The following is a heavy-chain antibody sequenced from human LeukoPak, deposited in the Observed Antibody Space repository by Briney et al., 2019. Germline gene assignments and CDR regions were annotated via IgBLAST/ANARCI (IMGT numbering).Heavy chain of an antibody. Sequence: PSETLSLTCAVYGGSFSGYYWSWIHQPPGKGLEWIGEINRGGSTSYVPSLKSRVTVSLDTSKKQFSLKLTSVTAADTGVYYCARGYDSGSYYQFWGQGTLVTVSS. CDR1: GGSFSGYY. CDR2: INRGGST. J-gene: IGHJ1*01. V-gene: IGHV4-34*01. D-gene: IGHD3-10*01. CDR3: ARGYDSGSYYQF.